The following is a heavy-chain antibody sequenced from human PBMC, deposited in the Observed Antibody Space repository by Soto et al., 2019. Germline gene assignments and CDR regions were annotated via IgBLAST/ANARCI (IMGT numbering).Heavy chain of an antibody. CDR2: ISYDGSDK. CDR1: GFIFSTYA. CDR3: ARSPAGSSAREGYDY. D-gene: IGHD6-6*01. J-gene: IGHJ4*02. Sequence: QVRLVESGGGVVQPGRSLRLSCAASGFIFSTYAITWVRQAPGRGLEWLAIISYDGSDKYYADSVKGRFTISRDNSKNTLYLQMNSLRYEDTAVYYCARSPAGSSAREGYDYWGQGTMVTVSS. V-gene: IGHV3-30-3*01.